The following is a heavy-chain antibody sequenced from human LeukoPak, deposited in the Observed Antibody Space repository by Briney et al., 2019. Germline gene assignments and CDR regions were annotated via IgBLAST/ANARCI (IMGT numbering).Heavy chain of an antibody. CDR3: AAVRVTIFGVVNDY. D-gene: IGHD3-3*01. CDR1: GFTFTSSA. J-gene: IGHJ4*02. CDR2: IVVGSGKT. V-gene: IGHV1-58*02. Sequence: SVKVSCKASGFTFTSSAMQWVRQARGQRLEWIGWIVVGSGKTNYAQKFQERVTITRDRSTSTAYMELSNLRSEDTAVYYCAAVRVTIFGVVNDYWGQGTLVTGSS.